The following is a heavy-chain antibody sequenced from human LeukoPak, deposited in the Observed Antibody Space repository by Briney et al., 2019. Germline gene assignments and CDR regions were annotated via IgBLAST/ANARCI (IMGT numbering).Heavy chain of an antibody. CDR2: ISWNSGSI. Sequence: GGSLRLSCAASGFTFDDFVMHWVRQAPGKGLEWVSSISWNSGSIDYADSVKGRFTISRDNAKNSLYLQMNSMRLEDTAVYYCARGGDDIVLMVYAIEPFFDYWGQGTLVTVSS. V-gene: IGHV3-9*01. CDR1: GFTFDDFV. J-gene: IGHJ4*02. CDR3: ARGGDDIVLMVYAIEPFFDY. D-gene: IGHD2-8*01.